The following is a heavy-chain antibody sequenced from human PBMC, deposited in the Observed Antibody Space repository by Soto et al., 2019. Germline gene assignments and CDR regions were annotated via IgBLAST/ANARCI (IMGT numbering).Heavy chain of an antibody. D-gene: IGHD6-13*01. Sequence: SVNVCWKASGGTLRSYSSRWVRQAPGEGVEWMGGIIPIFGTANYAQKFQGRVAITADESTSTAYMELSSLRSEDTAVYYCARAGQQLVLVLAPSLDYRRQGTLLTDSS. CDR3: ARAGQQLVLVLAPSLDY. CDR2: IIPIFGTA. CDR1: GGTLRSYS. V-gene: IGHV1-69*13. J-gene: IGHJ4*02.